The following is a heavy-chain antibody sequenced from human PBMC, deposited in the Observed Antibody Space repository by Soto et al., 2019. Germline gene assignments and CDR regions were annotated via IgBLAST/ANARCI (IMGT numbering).Heavy chain of an antibody. D-gene: IGHD2-21*01. CDR3: AKIPSP. CDR1: GGSISSGGYS. V-gene: IGHV4-30-2*01. J-gene: IGHJ5*01. CDR2: IYHSGST. Sequence: QLQLQESGSGLVKPSQTLSLTCAVSGGSISSGGYSWSWIRQPPGKGLEWIGYIYHSGSTYYNSSLKSRVNMSVDRAKKQLSLKLSSVTAAETAVYYFAKIPSPWGPGNLGPLSS.